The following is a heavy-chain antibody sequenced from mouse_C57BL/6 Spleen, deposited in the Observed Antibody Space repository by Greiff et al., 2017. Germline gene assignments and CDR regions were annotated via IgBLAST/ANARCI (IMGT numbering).Heavy chain of an antibody. CDR1: GFTFSDYY. CDR3: ARGLFAY. V-gene: IGHV5-12*01. Sequence: EVHLVESGGGLVQPGGSLKLSCAASGFTFSDYYMYWVRQTPEKRLEWVAYISNGGGSTYYPDTVKGRFTISRDNAKNTLYLQMSRLKSEDTAMYYCARGLFAYWGQGTLVTVSA. J-gene: IGHJ3*01. CDR2: ISNGGGST.